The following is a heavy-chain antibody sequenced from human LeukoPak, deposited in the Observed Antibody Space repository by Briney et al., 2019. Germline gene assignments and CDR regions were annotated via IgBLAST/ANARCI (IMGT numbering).Heavy chain of an antibody. Sequence: GASVKVSCKASGGTFSSYAISWVRQAPGQGLEWMGGIIPIFGTANYAQKFQGRVTITADESTSTAYMELSSLRSEDTAMYYCAREDCSGGSCFSSPFDYWGQGTLVTVSS. CDR3: AREDCSGGSCFSSPFDY. J-gene: IGHJ4*02. D-gene: IGHD2-15*01. CDR2: IIPIFGTA. CDR1: GGTFSSYA. V-gene: IGHV1-69*13.